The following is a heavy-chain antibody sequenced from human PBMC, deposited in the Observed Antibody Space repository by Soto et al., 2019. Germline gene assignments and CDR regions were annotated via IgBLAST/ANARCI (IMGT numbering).Heavy chain of an antibody. Sequence: QVQLVQSGAEVKKPGSSVKVSCKASGGTFSSYAISWVRQAPGQELEWMGGIIPIFGTANYAQKFQGRVTITADESTSTAYMELSSLRSEDTAVYYCARDGYNYHHYYYGMDVWGQGTTVTVSS. V-gene: IGHV1-69*01. D-gene: IGHD5-12*01. CDR1: GGTFSSYA. J-gene: IGHJ6*02. CDR2: IIPIFGTA. CDR3: ARDGYNYHHYYYGMDV.